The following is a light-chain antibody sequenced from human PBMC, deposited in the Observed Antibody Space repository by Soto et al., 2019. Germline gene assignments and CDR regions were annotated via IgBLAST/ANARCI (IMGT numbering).Light chain of an antibody. CDR3: CSLTTSHTYV. CDR1: SGDVGGYTY. J-gene: IGLJ1*01. CDR2: EVS. Sequence: QSVLTQPPSASESPGQSVTISCTGVSGDVGGYTYVSWYQHYPGKAPKLLIYEVSKRPQGVPDRFTGSKSGNTASLTVSGLQPDDEADYYCCSLTTSHTYVFGSGTKLTVL. V-gene: IGLV2-8*01.